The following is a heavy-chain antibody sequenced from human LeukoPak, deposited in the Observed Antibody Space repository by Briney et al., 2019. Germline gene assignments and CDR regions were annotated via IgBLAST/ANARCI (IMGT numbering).Heavy chain of an antibody. Sequence: PSETLSLTCTVSGGSISSYYWSWIRQPPGKGLEWIGYIDYSGSTNYNPSLKSRVTISVDTSKNQFSLKLSSVTAADTALYYCARTVDSSGYSATYWYFDLWGRGTLVTVSS. CDR3: ARTVDSSGYSATYWYFDL. CDR2: IDYSGST. V-gene: IGHV4-59*01. D-gene: IGHD3-22*01. CDR1: GGSISSYY. J-gene: IGHJ2*01.